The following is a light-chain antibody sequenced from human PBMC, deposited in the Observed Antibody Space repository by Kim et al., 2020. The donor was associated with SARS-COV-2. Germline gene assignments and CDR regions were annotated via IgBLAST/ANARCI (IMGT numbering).Light chain of an antibody. V-gene: IGKV3-11*01. CDR1: SNVRSY. J-gene: IGKJ4*01. Sequence: SLAPGERATRSCRASSNVRSYLAWYQHKPGQAPRLLIYDASNRATGIPDRFSGGGSGTDFTLTISSLEPEDVAVYYCQQRGNWPTFGGGTKVDIK. CDR2: DAS. CDR3: QQRGNWPT.